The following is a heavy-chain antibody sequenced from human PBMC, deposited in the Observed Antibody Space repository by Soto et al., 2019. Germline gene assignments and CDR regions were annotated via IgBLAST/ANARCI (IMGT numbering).Heavy chain of an antibody. CDR1: GFTFSTYA. CDR2: ISTSGAGT. CDR3: ATVYRYGYPEH. D-gene: IGHD5-12*01. V-gene: IGHV3-23*01. J-gene: IGHJ1*01. Sequence: EVQLLESGGDLVQPGGSLRLSCAASGFTFSTYAMNWVRQAPGKGLEWVSGISTSGAGTYYADSVKGRFTISRDNSKNTLFLQMNSLRAEDSGLYYFATVYRYGYPEHWGQGTLVTVSS.